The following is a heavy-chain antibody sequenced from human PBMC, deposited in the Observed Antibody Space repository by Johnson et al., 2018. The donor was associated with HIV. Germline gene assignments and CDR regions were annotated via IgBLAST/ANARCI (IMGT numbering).Heavy chain of an antibody. D-gene: IGHD5-18*01. V-gene: IGHV3-15*01. J-gene: IGHJ3*02. CDR2: IKSRTDGGTT. Sequence: VQLVESGGGLVKPGGSLRLSCAASGFTFNNAWMNWVRQAPGKGLEWVGRIKSRTDGGTTDYAAPVKGRFTISRDDSKNTLYLQMNSLKTEDTAVYYGTTEDPRGYGYRVAGGDAFDIWGQGTMVTVSS. CDR1: GFTFNNAW. CDR3: TTEDPRGYGYRVAGGDAFDI.